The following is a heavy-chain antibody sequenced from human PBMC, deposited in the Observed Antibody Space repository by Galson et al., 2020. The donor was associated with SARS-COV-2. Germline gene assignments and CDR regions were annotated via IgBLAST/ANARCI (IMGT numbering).Heavy chain of an antibody. CDR3: ARALMGEY. J-gene: IGHJ4*02. CDR1: GFTFSSYA. V-gene: IGHV3-30*04. Sequence: GGSLRLSCAASGFTFSSYAMHWVRQAPGKGLEWVAVISYDGSNKYYADSVKGRFTISRDNSKNTLYLQMNSLRAEDTAVYYCARALMGEYWGQGTLVTVSS. CDR2: ISYDGSNK. D-gene: IGHD3-16*01.